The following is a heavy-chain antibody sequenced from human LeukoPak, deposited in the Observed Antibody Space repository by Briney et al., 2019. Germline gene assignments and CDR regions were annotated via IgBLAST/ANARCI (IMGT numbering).Heavy chain of an antibody. V-gene: IGHV3-53*01. CDR3: ARKDGSGTLRGAFDI. Sequence: GGSLRLSCAASGFTFSSNYMSWVRQAPGRGLEWVSVIYSDGTTYYTDSVKGRFTISRDNSKNTLYLQMNSLRAEDTAVYYCARKDGSGTLRGAFDIWGQGTMVTVSS. J-gene: IGHJ3*02. D-gene: IGHD3-10*01. CDR2: IYSDGTT. CDR1: GFTFSSNY.